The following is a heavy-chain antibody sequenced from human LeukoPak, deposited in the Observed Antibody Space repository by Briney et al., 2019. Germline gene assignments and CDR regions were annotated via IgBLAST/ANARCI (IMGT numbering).Heavy chain of an antibody. CDR3: ARHSGSYYGLTNYFDY. D-gene: IGHD1-26*01. CDR2: INWNGGST. CDR1: GFTFDVYG. Sequence: GGSLRLSCAASGFTFDVYGMSWVRQAPGKGLEWVSGINWNGGSTGYADSVKGRFTISRDNAKNSLYLQMNSLRAEDTALYYCARHSGSYYGLTNYFDYWGQGTLVTVSS. V-gene: IGHV3-20*04. J-gene: IGHJ4*02.